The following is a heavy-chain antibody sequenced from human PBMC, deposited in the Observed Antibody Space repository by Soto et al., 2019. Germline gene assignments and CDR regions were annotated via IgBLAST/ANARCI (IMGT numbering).Heavy chain of an antibody. CDR2: ISAYNGNT. CDR3: AREGSIVVVVAATHYYYGMDV. J-gene: IGHJ6*02. CDR1: GYTFTSYG. D-gene: IGHD2-15*01. V-gene: IGHV1-18*01. Sequence: ASVKVSCKASGYTFTSYGISWVRQAPGQGLEWMRWISAYNGNTNYAQKLQGRVTMTTDTSTSTAYMELRSLRSDDTAVYYCAREGSIVVVVAATHYYYGMDVWGQGTTVTVSS.